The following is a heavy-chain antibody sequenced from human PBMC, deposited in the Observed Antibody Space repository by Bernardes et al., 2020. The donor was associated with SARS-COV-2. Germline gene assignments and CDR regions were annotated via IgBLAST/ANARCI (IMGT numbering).Heavy chain of an antibody. CDR1: GFTFSSYA. J-gene: IGHJ2*01. V-gene: IGHV3-23*01. D-gene: IGHD1-26*01. Sequence: GGSLRLSCAASGFTFSSYAMSWVRQAPGKGLEWVSAISGSGGSTYYADSVKGRFTISRDNSKNTLYLQMNSLRAEDTAVYYCARISGSYYVWYFDLWGRGTLVTVSS. CDR3: ARISGSYYVWYFDL. CDR2: ISGSGGST.